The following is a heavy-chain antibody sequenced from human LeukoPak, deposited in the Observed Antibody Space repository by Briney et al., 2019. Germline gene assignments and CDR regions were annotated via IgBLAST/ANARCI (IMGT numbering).Heavy chain of an antibody. CDR3: ARDAWRSDSV. Sequence: GGSLRLSCAASEFSVGSNYMTWVRQAPGKGLEWVSLIYSGGSTYYADSVKGRFTISRDNSKNTLYLQMGSLRGEDMAVYYCARDAWRSDSVWGKGTTVTVSS. CDR2: IYSGGST. D-gene: IGHD3-3*01. V-gene: IGHV3-66*01. CDR1: EFSVGSNY. J-gene: IGHJ6*04.